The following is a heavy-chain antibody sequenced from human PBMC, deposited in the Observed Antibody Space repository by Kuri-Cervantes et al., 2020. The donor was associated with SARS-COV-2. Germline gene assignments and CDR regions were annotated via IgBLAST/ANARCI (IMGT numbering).Heavy chain of an antibody. CDR1: GFTVTSDY. D-gene: IGHD3-16*01. Sequence: ETLSLTCAASGFTVTSDYMTWVRQALGKGLEWVSIIYSGGTTYYGDSVKGRFTMSRDISKSTVYLQMDSLRVDDTAVYYCARARLGDWYFDLWGRGTMVTVSS. J-gene: IGHJ2*01. V-gene: IGHV3-66*01. CDR3: ARARLGDWYFDL. CDR2: IYSGGTT.